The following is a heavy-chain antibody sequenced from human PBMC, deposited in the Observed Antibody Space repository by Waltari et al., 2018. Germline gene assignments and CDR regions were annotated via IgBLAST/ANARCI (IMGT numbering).Heavy chain of an antibody. CDR3: ARGRLWGFDL. Sequence: EEQLVESGGGLVQPGGSLRLSCAASGFTFSSDWMCWVRQAPGKGLEWVSNIKQDESEKHYVDSLKGRITVSRDNAKNSLYLDMDSLRAEDTAVYYCARGRLWGFDLWGQGTLVTVSS. CDR1: GFTFSSDW. J-gene: IGHJ4*02. D-gene: IGHD3-16*01. CDR2: IKQDESEK. V-gene: IGHV3-7*04.